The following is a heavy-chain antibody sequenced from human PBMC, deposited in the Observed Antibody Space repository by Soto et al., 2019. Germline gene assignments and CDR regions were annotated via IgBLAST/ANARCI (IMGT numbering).Heavy chain of an antibody. Sequence: QVQLQESGPGLVKPSETLSLTCTVSGASVSSGNYYWRWIRQPPGKGLECIGYISYSGSTNYNPSLKGRVTISIDTSKNQFSLKLSAVTAADTAVYYGARGSGSYYAYWGQGTLVTVSS. CDR3: ARGSGSYYAY. CDR2: ISYSGST. D-gene: IGHD1-26*01. CDR1: GASVSSGNYY. V-gene: IGHV4-61*01. J-gene: IGHJ4*02.